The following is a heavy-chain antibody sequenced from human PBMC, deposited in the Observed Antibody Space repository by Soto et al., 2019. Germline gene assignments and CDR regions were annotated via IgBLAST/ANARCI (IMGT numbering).Heavy chain of an antibody. V-gene: IGHV3-9*01. D-gene: IGHD6-19*01. CDR3: AKTGEQWMQRHYYYMDV. J-gene: IGHJ6*03. Sequence: EVQLVESGGGLVQPGRSLRLSCAASGFTFDDYAMHWVRQAPGKGLEWVSGISWNSGSIGYADSVKGRFAISRDNIKNSLCLRMNSMRAEDTAMYYCAKTGEQWMQRHYYYMDVWGKGTTVTVS. CDR1: GFTFDDYA. CDR2: ISWNSGSI.